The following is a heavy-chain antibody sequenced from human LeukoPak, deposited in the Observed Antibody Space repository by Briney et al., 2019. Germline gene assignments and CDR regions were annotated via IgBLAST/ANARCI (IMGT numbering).Heavy chain of an antibody. CDR2: INHSGST. CDR1: GGSFSGYY. Sequence: SETLSLTCAVYGGSFSGYYWSWIRQPPGKGLEWIGEINHSGSTYYNPSLKSRVTISVDTSKNQCALKLTSVTAADTAVYYCARNFQYFDLPDYWGQGTLVTVSS. CDR3: ARNFQYFDLPDY. D-gene: IGHD2/OR15-2a*01. J-gene: IGHJ4*02. V-gene: IGHV4-34*01.